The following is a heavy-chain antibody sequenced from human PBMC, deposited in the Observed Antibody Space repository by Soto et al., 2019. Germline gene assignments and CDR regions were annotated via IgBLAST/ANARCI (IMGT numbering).Heavy chain of an antibody. V-gene: IGHV1-69*01. Sequence: QVQLVQSGAEVKKPGSSVKVSCKASGGTFSSYAISWVRQAPGQGLEWMGGIIPSFGTATYAQKFQGRVRITADESTSTACMGLSSLRSEDTAVYYCASGGSSPAPGLPVPYYFDYWGQGSLVTVSS. D-gene: IGHD1-26*01. CDR3: ASGGSSPAPGLPVPYYFDY. CDR2: IIPSFGTA. J-gene: IGHJ4*02. CDR1: GGTFSSYA.